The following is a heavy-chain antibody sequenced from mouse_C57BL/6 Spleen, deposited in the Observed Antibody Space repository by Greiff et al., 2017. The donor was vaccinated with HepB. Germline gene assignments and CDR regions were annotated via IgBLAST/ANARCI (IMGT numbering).Heavy chain of an antibody. CDR1: GYTFTSYW. Sequence: QVQLQQPGAELVRPGSSVKLSCKASGYTFTSYWMHWVKQRPIQGLEWIGNIDPSDSETHYNQKFKDKATLTVDKSSSTAYMQLSSLTSEDSAVYYCARARYYGGEYYFDYWGQGTTLTVSS. J-gene: IGHJ2*01. CDR3: ARARYYGGEYYFDY. D-gene: IGHD1-1*01. V-gene: IGHV1-52*01. CDR2: IDPSDSET.